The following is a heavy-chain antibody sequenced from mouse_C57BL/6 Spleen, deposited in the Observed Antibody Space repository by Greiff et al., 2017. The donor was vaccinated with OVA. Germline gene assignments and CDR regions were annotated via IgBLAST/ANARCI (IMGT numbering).Heavy chain of an antibody. Sequence: VQLQQPGAELVMPGASVKLSCKASGYTFTSYWMHWVKQRPGQGLEWIGEIDPSDSYTNYNQKFKGKSTLTVDKSSSTAYMQLSSLTSEDSAVYYCARRAYYYGIMDYWGQGTSVTVSS. CDR3: ARRAYYYGIMDY. V-gene: IGHV1-69*01. CDR2: IDPSDSYT. J-gene: IGHJ4*01. CDR1: GYTFTSYW. D-gene: IGHD1-1*01.